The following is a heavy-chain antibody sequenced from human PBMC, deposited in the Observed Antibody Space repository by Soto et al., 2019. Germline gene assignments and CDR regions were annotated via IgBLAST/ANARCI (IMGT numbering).Heavy chain of an antibody. CDR2: INPSGST. J-gene: IGHJ6*02. V-gene: IGHV1-46*01. Sequence: ASVKVSCKASGYTFTNYYIHWVRQAPGQGLEWMGIINPSGSTTYAQKFQGRVTLTRDTSTSTVYMELSRLRSEDAAVYYCAREAGVAIFGVVSYYGMDVWGQGTTVTVSS. D-gene: IGHD3-3*02. CDR3: AREAGVAIFGVVSYYGMDV. CDR1: GYTFTNYY.